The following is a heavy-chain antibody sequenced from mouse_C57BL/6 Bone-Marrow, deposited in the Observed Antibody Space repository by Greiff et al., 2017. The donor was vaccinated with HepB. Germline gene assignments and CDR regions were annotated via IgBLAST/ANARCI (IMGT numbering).Heavy chain of an antibody. Sequence: VQLQQSGAELVRPGASVQLSCTASGFNIKVDYMHWVKQRPEQGLEWIGWIDPENGDTEYASKFQGKATITADTSSNTAYLQLSSLTSEDTAVYYCTQLTGTRFAYWGQGTLVTVSA. CDR2: IDPENGDT. J-gene: IGHJ3*01. CDR3: TQLTGTRFAY. D-gene: IGHD4-1*01. CDR1: GFNIKVDY. V-gene: IGHV14-4*01.